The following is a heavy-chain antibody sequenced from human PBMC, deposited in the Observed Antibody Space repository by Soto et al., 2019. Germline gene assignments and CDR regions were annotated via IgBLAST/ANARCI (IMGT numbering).Heavy chain of an antibody. CDR2: INQSGST. V-gene: IGHV4-34*01. CDR1: GGPFSGYY. J-gene: IGHJ4*02. Sequence: QVQLQQWGAGLLKPSETLSLTCAVYGGPFSGYYWSWIRQPPGKGLEWIGEINQSGSTNYNPSLKSRVTISVDTSKNQFSLKLSSVTAADTAVHYCARTYSSSWSPFEYWGQGTLVTVSS. D-gene: IGHD6-13*01. CDR3: ARTYSSSWSPFEY.